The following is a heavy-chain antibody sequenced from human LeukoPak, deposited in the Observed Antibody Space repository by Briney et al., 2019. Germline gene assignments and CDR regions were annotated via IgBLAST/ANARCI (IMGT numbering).Heavy chain of an antibody. V-gene: IGHV1-2*02. CDR3: AREEVIAAAGPTLDY. J-gene: IGHJ4*02. CDR1: GYTFTDYY. D-gene: IGHD6-13*01. Sequence: ASVKVSCKASGYTFTDYYMYWVRQAPGQGLEWMGWINPHSGGTNYAQKFQGRVTMTRDTSISTAYMELSRLRSDDTAVFYCAREEVIAAAGPTLDYWGQGALVTVSS. CDR2: INPHSGGT.